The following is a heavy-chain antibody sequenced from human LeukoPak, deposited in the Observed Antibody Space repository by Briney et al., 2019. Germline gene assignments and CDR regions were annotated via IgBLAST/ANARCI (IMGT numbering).Heavy chain of an antibody. CDR1: GGTFSSYA. Sequence: SVNVPCKASGGTFSSYAISWVRQAPGQGLEWMGGIIPIFGTANYAQKFQGRVTITTDESTSTAYMELSSLRSEDTAVYYCARQGYCSGGSCYDYWGQGTLVTVSS. V-gene: IGHV1-69*05. D-gene: IGHD2-15*01. CDR2: IIPIFGTA. CDR3: ARQGYCSGGSCYDY. J-gene: IGHJ4*02.